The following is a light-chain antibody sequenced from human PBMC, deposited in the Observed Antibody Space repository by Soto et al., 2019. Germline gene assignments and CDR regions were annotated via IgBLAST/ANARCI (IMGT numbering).Light chain of an antibody. Sequence: EIVLTQSPGTLSLSPGERATLSCRASQSVSSTYLAWYQQKPGQAPRLLIYAASSRETGIPDTFSGSGSGTDFTLTISRLEPEEFAVYYCQQYDSTPYTFGQGTKVDIK. CDR3: QQYDSTPYT. CDR1: QSVSSTY. J-gene: IGKJ2*01. V-gene: IGKV3-20*01. CDR2: AAS.